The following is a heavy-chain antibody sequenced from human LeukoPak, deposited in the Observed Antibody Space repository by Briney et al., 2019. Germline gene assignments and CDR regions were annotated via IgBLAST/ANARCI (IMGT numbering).Heavy chain of an antibody. D-gene: IGHD4-17*01. CDR3: MHILTRSTGSGAFDV. CDR1: VFSLITYGVG. V-gene: IGHV2-5*02. Sequence: SGPTLVKPTQTLTLTCSFSVFSLITYGVGVGWIRQPPGKALEWLSIIYWDNDARHSPSLKTRVTITKDTSKNQVVFSMTNMDPVDTATYYCMHILTRSTGSGAFDVWGPGTVVTVSS. CDR2: IYWDNDA. J-gene: IGHJ3*01.